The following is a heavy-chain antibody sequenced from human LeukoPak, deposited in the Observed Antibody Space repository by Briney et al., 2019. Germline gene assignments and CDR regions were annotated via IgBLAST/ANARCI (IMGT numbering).Heavy chain of an antibody. V-gene: IGHV4-59*01. Sequence: SETLSLTCTVSGGSISSYYWSWIRQPPGKGLEWIGYIYYSGSTNYNPSLKSPVTISVDTSKTQFSLKLSSVTAADTAVYYCARDQLGYCSGGSCKKDNWFDPWGQGTLVTVSS. CDR1: GGSISSYY. D-gene: IGHD2-15*01. CDR3: ARDQLGYCSGGSCKKDNWFDP. J-gene: IGHJ5*02. CDR2: IYYSGST.